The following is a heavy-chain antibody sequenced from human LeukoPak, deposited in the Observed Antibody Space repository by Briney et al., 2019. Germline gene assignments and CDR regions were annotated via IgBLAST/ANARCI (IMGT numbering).Heavy chain of an antibody. CDR1: GFTLSSYA. CDR3: AKAEGYDILTGLDY. J-gene: IGHJ4*02. Sequence: PGGSLRLSCATSGFTLSSYAMSWVRQAPGKGLDWGSGICASGGSTYYADSVKGRFTISRDNSKNTLYLQMNSLRTEDTAVYYCAKAEGYDILTGLDYWGQGTLVTVSS. V-gene: IGHV3-23*01. D-gene: IGHD3-9*01. CDR2: ICASGGST.